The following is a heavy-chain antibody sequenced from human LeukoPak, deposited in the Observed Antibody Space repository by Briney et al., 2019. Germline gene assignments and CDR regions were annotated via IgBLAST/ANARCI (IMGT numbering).Heavy chain of an antibody. CDR2: INPDSGGT. Sequence: GASVKVSCKASGYTFTGYYMHWVRQAPGQGLEWMGWINPDSGGTIYAQNFQGRVTMTRDTSISTAYMELSSLRSDDTAVYYCARASLARPPGQTFDYWGRGTLVTVSS. CDR1: GYTFTGYY. J-gene: IGHJ4*02. V-gene: IGHV1-2*02. CDR3: ARASLARPPGQTFDY.